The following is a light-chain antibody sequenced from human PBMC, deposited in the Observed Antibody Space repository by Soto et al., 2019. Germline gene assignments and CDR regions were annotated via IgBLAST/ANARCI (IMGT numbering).Light chain of an antibody. CDR2: WAS. CDR1: QSVLYSSNNKNY. Sequence: DIVMTQSPDPLAVSLGERATINCKSSQSVLYSSNNKNYLAWYQQKPGQPPKLLIYWASTRESGVPDRFSGSGSGTDFTLTISSLQAEDVAVYYCQQHYSTPTTFGQGTKVEIK. V-gene: IGKV4-1*01. CDR3: QQHYSTPTT. J-gene: IGKJ1*01.